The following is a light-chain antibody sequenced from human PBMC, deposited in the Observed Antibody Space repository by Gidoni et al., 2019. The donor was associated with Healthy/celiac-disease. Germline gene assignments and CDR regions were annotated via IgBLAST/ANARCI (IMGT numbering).Light chain of an antibody. CDR1: QGVSSY. J-gene: IGKJ4*01. Sequence: EIVLTQSPATLSLSPGERATLSCRASQGVSSYLAWYQQKPGQAPRLLIYGASSRATGIPARFSGSGSGTDFTLTISSLEPEDFAVYYCQQHSNWPALTFGGGTKVEIK. CDR2: GAS. V-gene: IGKV3-11*01. CDR3: QQHSNWPALT.